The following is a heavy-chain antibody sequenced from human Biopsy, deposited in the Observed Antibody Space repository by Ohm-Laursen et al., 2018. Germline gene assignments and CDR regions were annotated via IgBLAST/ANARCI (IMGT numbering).Heavy chain of an antibody. CDR1: GDSLSSGPDN. Sequence: GTLSLTCTVSGDSLSSGPDNWSWIRQPPGQGLEYIGFIYSGGNTNYNPSLQNRVTMSVDTSKNQFSLKLSSVIAADTAVYYCASGRRTSGWPYFANWGQGTLVIVSS. J-gene: IGHJ4*02. D-gene: IGHD6-19*01. CDR2: IYSGGNT. V-gene: IGHV4-61*01. CDR3: ASGRRTSGWPYFAN.